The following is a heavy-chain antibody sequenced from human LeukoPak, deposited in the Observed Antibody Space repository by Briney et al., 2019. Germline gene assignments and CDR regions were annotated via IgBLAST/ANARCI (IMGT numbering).Heavy chain of an antibody. J-gene: IGHJ4*02. CDR1: GGSISCYY. V-gene: IGHV4-59*01. CDR2: IYYSGST. D-gene: IGHD5-18*01. Sequence: SETLSLTCTVSGGSISCYYWSWIRQPPGKGLEWTGYIYYSGSTNYNPSLKSRVTISVDTSKNQFSLKLSSVTAADTAVYYCARGGYSYGYEYDYWGQGTLVTVSS. CDR3: ARGGYSYGYEYDY.